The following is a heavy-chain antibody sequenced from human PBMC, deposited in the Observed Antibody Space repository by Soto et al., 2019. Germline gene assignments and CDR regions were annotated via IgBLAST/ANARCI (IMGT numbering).Heavy chain of an antibody. D-gene: IGHD3-3*01. V-gene: IGHV1-69*13. CDR2: IIPIFGTA. CDR3: TVDYDASSGYYFAY. CDR1: GGTSSSNA. J-gene: IGHJ4*02. Sequence: SVKVSCTASGGTSSSNAITCVRQAPAQGPEWMGGIIPIFGTANYAQKFQGRVTITADEPTSTAYMKQSSLRSEDTAVYYRTVDYDASSGYYFAYWGQGTLVTVSS.